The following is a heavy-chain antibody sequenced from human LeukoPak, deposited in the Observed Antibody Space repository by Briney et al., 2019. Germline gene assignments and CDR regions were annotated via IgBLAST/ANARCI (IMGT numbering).Heavy chain of an antibody. Sequence: PGGSLRLSCAASGFTFSSYAMSWVRQAPGRGLEWVSAISGSGGSTYYADSVKGRFTISRDNSKNTLYLQMNSMRAEDTAVYYCATAPVAVAGGDDYWGQGTLVTVSS. CDR1: GFTFSSYA. CDR2: ISGSGGST. CDR3: ATAPVAVAGGDDY. D-gene: IGHD6-19*01. J-gene: IGHJ4*02. V-gene: IGHV3-23*01.